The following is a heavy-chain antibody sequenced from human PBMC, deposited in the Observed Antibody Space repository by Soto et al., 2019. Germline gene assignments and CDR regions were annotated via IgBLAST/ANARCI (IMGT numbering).Heavy chain of an antibody. CDR2: MNPNSGNT. CDR1: GYTFTSYD. CDR3: AREPSERSSSWYWFDP. Sequence: QVQLVQSGAEVKKPGASVKVSCKASGYTFTSYDINWVRQATGQGLEWMGWMNPNSGNTGYAQKFQGRVTMTRNTSIGTAYMELSSLRSEDTAVYYCAREPSERSSSWYWFDPWGQGTLVTVSS. D-gene: IGHD6-13*01. J-gene: IGHJ5*02. V-gene: IGHV1-8*01.